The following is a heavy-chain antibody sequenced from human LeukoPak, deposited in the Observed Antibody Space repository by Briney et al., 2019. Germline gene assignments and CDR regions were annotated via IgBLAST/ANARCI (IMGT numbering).Heavy chain of an antibody. J-gene: IGHJ4*02. Sequence: GGSLRLSCAASGFTFSSYAMSWVRQAPGKGLEWVSAISGSGGSTYYADSVKGRFTISRDNSKNTLYLQMDSLRAEDTAVYYCAKASGYGYLNYFDYWGQGTLVTVSS. CDR2: ISGSGGST. D-gene: IGHD5-18*01. CDR1: GFTFSSYA. V-gene: IGHV3-23*01. CDR3: AKASGYGYLNYFDY.